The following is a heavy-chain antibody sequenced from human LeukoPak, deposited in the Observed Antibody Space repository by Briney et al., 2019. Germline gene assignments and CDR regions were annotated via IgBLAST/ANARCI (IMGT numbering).Heavy chain of an antibody. Sequence: GGSLRLSCAACGFTFSDYYMSWIRQAPGKGLEWISYISSTGSTIYYADSVKGRFTISRDNAKNSLYLQMNGLRAEDTAVYYCARDETKRYSGYDSSDYWGQGTLVTVSS. CDR2: ISSTGSTI. CDR1: GFTFSDYY. CDR3: ARDETKRYSGYDSSDY. J-gene: IGHJ4*02. D-gene: IGHD5-12*01. V-gene: IGHV3-11*01.